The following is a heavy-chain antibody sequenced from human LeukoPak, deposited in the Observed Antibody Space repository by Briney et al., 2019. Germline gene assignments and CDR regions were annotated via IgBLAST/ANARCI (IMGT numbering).Heavy chain of an antibody. D-gene: IGHD5-24*01. CDR1: GSPVGNNY. V-gene: IGHV3-66*02. J-gene: IGHJ4*02. CDR2: IYSGGST. CDR3: ARAIRDASVSLRFDY. Sequence: GGSLRPSCVAAGSPVGNNYMYCVRQAPGKGVGGVSIIYSGGSTYYAYSMRGRFTISRHSSTHTLYLQIPSLRVEDTAVYYCARAIRDASVSLRFDYWRQGTLLTVSS.